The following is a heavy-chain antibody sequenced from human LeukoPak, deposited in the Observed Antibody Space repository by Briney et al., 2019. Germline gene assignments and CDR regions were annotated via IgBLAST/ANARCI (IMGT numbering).Heavy chain of an antibody. J-gene: IGHJ4*02. Sequence: SVKVSRKASGGTFSSYAISWVRQAPGQGLEWMGGIIPIFGTANYAQKFQGRVTITTDESTSTAYMELSSLRSEDTAVYYCAIGLGKGYFDYWGQGTLVTVSS. D-gene: IGHD5/OR15-5a*01. CDR2: IIPIFGTA. CDR1: GGTFSSYA. CDR3: AIGLGKGYFDY. V-gene: IGHV1-69*05.